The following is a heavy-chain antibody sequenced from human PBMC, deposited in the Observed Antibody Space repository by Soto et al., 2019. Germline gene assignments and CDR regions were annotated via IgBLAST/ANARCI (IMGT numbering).Heavy chain of an antibody. J-gene: IGHJ5*02. CDR1: GDSVSSNSAA. V-gene: IGHV6-1*01. CDR2: TYYRSKWFY. Sequence: SQTLSRTCAISGDSVSSNSAAWNWIRQSPSRGLEWLGRTYYRSKWFYDYTSSVRSRISINPDTSKNQFSLQLRSVTPEDTAVYYCARDEDEYLGLNHWGQGIPVTVSS. D-gene: IGHD2-2*01. CDR3: ARDEDEYLGLNH.